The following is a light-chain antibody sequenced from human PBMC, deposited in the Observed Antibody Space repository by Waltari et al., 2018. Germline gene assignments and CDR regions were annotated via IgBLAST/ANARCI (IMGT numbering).Light chain of an antibody. CDR2: DKK. CDR3: GTWDSSASGVV. CDR1: SSNIGSHF. J-gene: IGLJ2*01. Sequence: QSVLTQPPSVSAAPGRRVTISCSGTSSNIGSHFVAWYQQLPGTAPKLLIHDKKKGPSGISTLVSRPNSGTSATPFIAGLQPGDEADYYCGTWDSSASGVVFGGGTKLTVL. V-gene: IGLV1-51*01.